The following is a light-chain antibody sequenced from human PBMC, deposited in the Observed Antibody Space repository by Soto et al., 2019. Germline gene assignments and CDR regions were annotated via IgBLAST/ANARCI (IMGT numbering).Light chain of an antibody. V-gene: IGKV3-20*01. CDR1: QSVTTNF. CDR3: QQYSDSPPGYT. Sequence: EIVLTQSPGTLSLSPGERATLSCRASQSVTTNFLAWYQQKPGQAPRLLIYHASNRATGIPDRFSGSGSGTDFTLTISRLEPEDFAVYYCQQYSDSPPGYTFGQGTNLAI. CDR2: HAS. J-gene: IGKJ2*01.